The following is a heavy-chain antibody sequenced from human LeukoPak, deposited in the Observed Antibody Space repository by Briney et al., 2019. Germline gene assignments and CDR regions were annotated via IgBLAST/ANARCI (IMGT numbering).Heavy chain of an antibody. V-gene: IGHV3-23*01. CDR1: GFTFSSYA. CDR2: ISGSGGST. CDR3: AKRGTWRGYSYETNPIDY. D-gene: IGHD5-18*01. Sequence: GGSLRLSCAASGFTFSSYAMSWVRQAPGKGLEWVSAISGSGGSTYYADSVKGRFTISRDNSKNTLYLQMNSLRAEDTAVYYCAKRGTWRGYSYETNPIDYWGQGTLVTVSS. J-gene: IGHJ4*02.